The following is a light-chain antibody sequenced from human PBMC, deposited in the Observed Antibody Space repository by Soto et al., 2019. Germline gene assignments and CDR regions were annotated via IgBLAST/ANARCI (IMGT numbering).Light chain of an antibody. CDR3: CSYAGSSTWV. Sequence: QSALTQPASVSGSPGQSITISCTGTSSDVGDYNLVSWYQQHPDKAPKLMIYEVSKRPSGVSDRFSGSKSGNTASLTVSGLQAEDEADYYCCSYAGSSTWVFGGGTQLTV. J-gene: IGLJ7*01. V-gene: IGLV2-23*02. CDR1: SSDVGDYNL. CDR2: EVS.